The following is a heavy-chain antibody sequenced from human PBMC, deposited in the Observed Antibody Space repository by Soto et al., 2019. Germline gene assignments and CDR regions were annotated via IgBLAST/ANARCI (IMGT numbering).Heavy chain of an antibody. J-gene: IGHJ4*02. CDR3: ASDNSAANGVLYH. CDR1: GYSFTTYD. D-gene: IGHD1-1*01. Sequence: ASGKVSCKASGYSFTTYDISWVRQAPGQGLEWVGMINPSARSASYARKLHGTITMDRDTSTTTLYMELSRLTFDDTAVYFCASDNSAANGVLYHWCQGTLVTVSS. V-gene: IGHV1-46*04. CDR2: INPSARSA.